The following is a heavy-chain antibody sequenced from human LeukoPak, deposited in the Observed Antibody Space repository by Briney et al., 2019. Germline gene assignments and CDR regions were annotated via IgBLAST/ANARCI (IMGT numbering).Heavy chain of an antibody. Sequence: SVKVSCKASGGTFSSYAISWVRQAPGQGLERMGGIFPIFGTANYAQKFQGRVTITTDESTSTAYMELSSLRSEDTAVYYCARGYCSSTSCLGRAFDIWGQGTMVTVSS. CDR3: ARGYCSSTSCLGRAFDI. CDR2: IFPIFGTA. CDR1: GGTFSSYA. J-gene: IGHJ3*02. D-gene: IGHD2-2*01. V-gene: IGHV1-69*05.